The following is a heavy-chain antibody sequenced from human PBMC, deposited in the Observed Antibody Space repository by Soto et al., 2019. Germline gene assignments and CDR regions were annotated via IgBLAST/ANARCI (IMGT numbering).Heavy chain of an antibody. D-gene: IGHD3-3*01. V-gene: IGHV3-23*01. CDR1: GFTFSSYA. J-gene: IGHJ6*02. CDR2: ISGSGGST. Sequence: GGSLRLSCAASGFTFSSYAMSWVRQAPGKGLEWVSAISGSGGSTYHADSVKGRFTISRDNSKNTLYLQMNSLRAEDTAVYYCAKAPGFWSGYYGYYYGMDVWGQGTTVTVSS. CDR3: AKAPGFWSGYYGYYYGMDV.